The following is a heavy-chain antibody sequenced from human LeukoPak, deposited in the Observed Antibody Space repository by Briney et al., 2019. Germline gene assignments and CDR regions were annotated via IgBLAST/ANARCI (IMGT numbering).Heavy chain of an antibody. CDR2: IYYSGST. V-gene: IGHV4-39*07. D-gene: IGHD3-22*01. CDR3: ARTRSSGYYYDWFDP. CDR1: GGSISSSSYY. Sequence: SETLSLTCTVSGGSISSSSYYWGWIRQPPGKGLEWIGSIYYSGSTYYNPSLKSRVTISVDTSKNQFSLKLSSVTAADTAVYYCARTRSSGYYYDWFDPWGQGTLVTVSS. J-gene: IGHJ5*02.